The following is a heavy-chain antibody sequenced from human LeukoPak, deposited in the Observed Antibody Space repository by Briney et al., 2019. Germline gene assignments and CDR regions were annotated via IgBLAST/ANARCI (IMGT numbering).Heavy chain of an antibody. CDR3: AVWGYDSSGKFVDY. CDR1: GFTFSSYT. V-gene: IGHV3-48*01. J-gene: IGHJ4*02. Sequence: GGSLRLSCAASGFTFSSYTMNWVRQAPGKGLEWVSYISLTNTINYADSVKGRFTISRDNAKNSLHLQMNSLRAEDTAVYYCAVWGYDSSGKFVDYWGQGTLVTVSS. D-gene: IGHD3-22*01. CDR2: ISLTNTI.